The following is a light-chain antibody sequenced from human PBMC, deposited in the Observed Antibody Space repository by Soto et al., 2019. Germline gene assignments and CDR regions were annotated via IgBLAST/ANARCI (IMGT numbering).Light chain of an antibody. J-gene: IGKJ1*01. CDR1: QSVGST. Sequence: EIVMTQSPATLSVSPGEGATLSCRASQSVGSTLAWYQQRPGQAPRVLIYDASNRASGIPARFSGSGSGTEFTLTISSLQSEDFAVYYRQHYSTWFWTFGQGTKVEI. V-gene: IGKV3-15*01. CDR3: QHYSTWFWT. CDR2: DAS.